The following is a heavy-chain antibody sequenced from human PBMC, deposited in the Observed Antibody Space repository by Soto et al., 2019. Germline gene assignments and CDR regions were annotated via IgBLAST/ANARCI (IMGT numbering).Heavy chain of an antibody. CDR1: GYIFSDYY. V-gene: IGHV1-2*02. CDR3: VRGRAVAGINDEDFDR. J-gene: IGHJ3*01. Sequence: ASVKVSCKASGYIFSDYYIHWVRQAPGQVLECMVCINPNSGDTIYAQKFQGRVTVTGDPSISTAYMELSRLTSDDTAVYYCVRGRAVAGINDEDFDRWGQGTLVTASS. D-gene: IGHD6-19*01. CDR2: INPNSGDT.